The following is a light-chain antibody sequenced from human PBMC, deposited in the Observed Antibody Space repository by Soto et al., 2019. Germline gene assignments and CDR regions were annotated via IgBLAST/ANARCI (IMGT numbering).Light chain of an antibody. J-gene: IGKJ3*01. CDR3: QQSYTTPFT. CDR2: AAS. V-gene: IGKV1-39*01. Sequence: EIKLTQSPSFLSASVGDRVTITCRASQSIGIYLNWYQQEPGKAPKLLIYAASTLQSGVPSRFSGSGSGTDFTLSIGSLQPEDFATYFCQQSYTTPFTFGPGTKVDIK. CDR1: QSIGIY.